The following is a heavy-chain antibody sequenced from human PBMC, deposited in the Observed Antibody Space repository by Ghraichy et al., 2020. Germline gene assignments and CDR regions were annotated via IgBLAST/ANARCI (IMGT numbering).Heavy chain of an antibody. CDR3: AMIREAYYYDFRPTSPNEGGYYFDY. Sequence: SVKVSCEASGGTFSSYTISWVRQAPGQGLEWMGGIIPIFGTANYAQKFQGRVTITADDSTSATYMELSSLRSEDTAVYYCAMIREAYYYDFRPTSPNEGGYYFDYWGQGTLVTVSS. CDR2: IIPIFGTA. J-gene: IGHJ4*02. CDR1: GGTFSSYT. V-gene: IGHV1-69*13. D-gene: IGHD3-22*01.